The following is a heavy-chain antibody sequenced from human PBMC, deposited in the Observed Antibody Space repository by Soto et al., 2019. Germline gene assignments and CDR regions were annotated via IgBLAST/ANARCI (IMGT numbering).Heavy chain of an antibody. CDR1: GFSFSDYT. D-gene: IGHD3-10*02. CDR2: ISTSSSNI. V-gene: IGHV3-21*01. Sequence: GGSLRLFFVASGFSFSDYTMTWVRQAPGKGLDWVSTISTSSSNIFYAASVKGRFTVSRDNAKNSLYLQMDNLRAEDTAVYFCGRNAIFVRGVPDEFWGQGTPVTVSS. CDR3: GRNAIFVRGVPDEF. J-gene: IGHJ4*02.